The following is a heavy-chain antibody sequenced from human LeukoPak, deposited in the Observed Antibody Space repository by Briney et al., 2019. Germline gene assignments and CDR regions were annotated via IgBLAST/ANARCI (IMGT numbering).Heavy chain of an antibody. D-gene: IGHD3-22*01. Sequence: RPGRSLRLSCAASGFTFGNYAMHWVRQAPGKGLEWVSGISWNSGSIGYADSVKGRFTISRDNAKNSLYLQMNSLRAEDTALYYCAKAIGANTYDSSGYYPYWGQGTLVTVSS. CDR3: AKAIGANTYDSSGYYPY. CDR1: GFTFGNYA. J-gene: IGHJ4*02. V-gene: IGHV3-9*01. CDR2: ISWNSGSI.